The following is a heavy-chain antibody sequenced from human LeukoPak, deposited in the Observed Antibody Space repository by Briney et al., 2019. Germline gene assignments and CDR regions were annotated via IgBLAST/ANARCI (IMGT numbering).Heavy chain of an antibody. J-gene: IGHJ6*02. V-gene: IGHV3-7*01. CDR3: ARDGGSGAHAGMDV. Sequence: PGGSLRLSCAASGFTFSTYWMTWVRQAPGKGLEWVANIKQDGSEKNYVDSVKGRFTISRDNSKNTLYLQMNSLRAEDTAVYYCARDGGSGAHAGMDVWGQGTTVTVSS. CDR1: GFTFSTYW. CDR2: IKQDGSEK. D-gene: IGHD2-15*01.